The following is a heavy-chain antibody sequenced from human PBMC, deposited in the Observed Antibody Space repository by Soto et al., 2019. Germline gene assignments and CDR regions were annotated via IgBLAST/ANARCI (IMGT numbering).Heavy chain of an antibody. J-gene: IGHJ6*02. D-gene: IGHD2-15*01. Sequence: VQLVESGGGLVQPGWSLRLSCAVSGFTLDDYTMHWVRQAPGKGLEWVSGVGWNGGDIVYADSVKGRFTVSRDNTRNSLYLEVNSLTTEDTAIYFCAKERAVVVAVPTSYFHYYGLDVWGQGTTVTVS. CDR1: GFTLDDYT. CDR2: VGWNGGDI. V-gene: IGHV3-9*01. CDR3: AKERAVVVAVPTSYFHYYGLDV.